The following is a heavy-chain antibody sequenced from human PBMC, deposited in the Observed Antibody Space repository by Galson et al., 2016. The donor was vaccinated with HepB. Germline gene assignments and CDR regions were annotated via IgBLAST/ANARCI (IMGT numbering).Heavy chain of an antibody. V-gene: IGHV3-49*03. CDR2: VRSETYGGTT. D-gene: IGHD5-18*01. CDR3: SRISGYTYGHEFDY. CDR1: GFTFADYA. J-gene: IGHJ4*02. Sequence: SLRLSCATSGFTFADYAMTWFRQTPGEGLEWVGFVRSETYGGTTDYAASVEGRFTISRDESNSIAYLQMNSLKTEDTAVYYCSRISGYTYGHEFDYCGQGTLVTVSS.